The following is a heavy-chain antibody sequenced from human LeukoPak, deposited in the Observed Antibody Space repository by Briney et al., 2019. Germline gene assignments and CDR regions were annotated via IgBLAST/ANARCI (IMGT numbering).Heavy chain of an antibody. CDR2: NNHSGST. D-gene: IGHD2-15*01. CDR1: GGSFSGYC. V-gene: IGHV4-34*01. Sequence: SETLSLTCAVYGGSFSGYCWSWIRQPPGKGLEWIGENNHSGSTNYNPSLKSRVTISVDTSKNQFSLKLSSVTAADTAVYYCARGRSRVVAATGRYFDYWGQGTLVTVSS. J-gene: IGHJ4*02. CDR3: ARGRSRVVAATGRYFDY.